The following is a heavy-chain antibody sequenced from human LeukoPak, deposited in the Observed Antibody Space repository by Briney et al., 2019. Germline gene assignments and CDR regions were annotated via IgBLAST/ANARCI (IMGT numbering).Heavy chain of an antibody. V-gene: IGHV3-7*01. Sequence: PGGSLRLSCAASGFTFSSYWMSWVRQAPGKGLEWVANIKQDGSEKYYVDSVKGRFTISRDNAKNSLYLRMNSLRAEDTAVYYCAREKAVAGTIFDYWGQGTLVTVSS. CDR3: AREKAVAGTIFDY. CDR1: GFTFSSYW. J-gene: IGHJ4*02. CDR2: IKQDGSEK. D-gene: IGHD6-19*01.